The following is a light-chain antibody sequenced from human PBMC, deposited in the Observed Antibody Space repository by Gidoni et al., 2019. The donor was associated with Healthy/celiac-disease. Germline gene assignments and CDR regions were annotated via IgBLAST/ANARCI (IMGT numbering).Light chain of an antibody. CDR2: EVS. CDR1: SSDVGGYNY. J-gene: IGLJ2*01. CDR3: SSYAGSNNFDVV. V-gene: IGLV2-8*01. Sequence: QSALTQPPSASGSPGQSVTISCTGTSSDVGGYNYVSWYQQHPGKAPKLMIYEVSKRPSGVPDRFSGSKSGNTASLTVSGLQAEDEADYYCSSYAGSNNFDVVFGGGTKLXV.